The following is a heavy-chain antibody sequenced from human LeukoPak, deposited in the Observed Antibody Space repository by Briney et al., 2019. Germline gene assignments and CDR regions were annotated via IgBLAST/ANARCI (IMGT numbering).Heavy chain of an antibody. CDR3: AKSGVTATPPYYYGMDV. J-gene: IGHJ6*02. Sequence: GRSLRLSCAASGFTFSSYGMHGVRQAPGKGLEWGAVISYAGSNKYYADSAKGRFTISRDNSKNTLYLQMNSLRAEYTAVYYCAKSGVTATPPYYYGMDVWGQGTTVTVSS. V-gene: IGHV3-30*18. CDR1: GFTFSSYG. CDR2: ISYAGSNK. D-gene: IGHD2-21*02.